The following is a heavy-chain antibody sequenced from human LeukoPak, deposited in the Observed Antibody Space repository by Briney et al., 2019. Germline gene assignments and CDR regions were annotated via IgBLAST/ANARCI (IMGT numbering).Heavy chain of an antibody. CDR2: INPNSGDT. Sequence: GASVKVSCRASGYTFTAYYMHWVRRAPGQGLEWMGSINPNSGDTHYAQNFRGRVTMTRETSISTAYLELNRLTSDDTAVYYCAGLSVAGSLYGMDVWGQGTTVTVSS. CDR1: GYTFTAYY. D-gene: IGHD6-19*01. CDR3: AGLSVAGSLYGMDV. J-gene: IGHJ6*02. V-gene: IGHV1-2*02.